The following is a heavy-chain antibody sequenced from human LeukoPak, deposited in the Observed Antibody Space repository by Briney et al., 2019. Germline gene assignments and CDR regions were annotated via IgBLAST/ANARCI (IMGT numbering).Heavy chain of an antibody. Sequence: PGGSLRLSCAASGFTFSSYAMHWVRQAPGKGLEWVAAIWSDGGNTYYADSVKGRFTISRDNSKNTLHLQMSSLRAEDTAVYFCARDVVGATGYFEHWGQGTLATVSS. V-gene: IGHV3-33*01. J-gene: IGHJ4*02. D-gene: IGHD1-26*01. CDR3: ARDVVGATGYFEH. CDR2: IWSDGGNT. CDR1: GFTFSSYA.